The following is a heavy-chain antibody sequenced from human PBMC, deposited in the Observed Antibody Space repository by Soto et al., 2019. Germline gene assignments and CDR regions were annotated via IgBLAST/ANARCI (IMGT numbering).Heavy chain of an antibody. D-gene: IGHD2-21*02. V-gene: IGHV3-53*05. CDR2: VHSDFKT. CDR3: ARESVTATFDY. Sequence: EVRLVESGGGLMQPGGSLRLSCAASGFDFSFYHMSWVRQAPGKGPEWISAVHSDFKTYYSDSVKGRFTISRDNSKNTLYLQMNSLRAEDTAVYYCARESVTATFDYWGQGTLVTVSS. J-gene: IGHJ4*02. CDR1: GFDFSFYH.